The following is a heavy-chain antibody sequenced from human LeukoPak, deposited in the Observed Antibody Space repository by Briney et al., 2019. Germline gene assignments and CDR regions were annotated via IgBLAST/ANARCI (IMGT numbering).Heavy chain of an antibody. V-gene: IGHV1-24*01. CDR3: ATILNYYDSSGYFY. CDR2: FDPEDGET. J-gene: IGHJ4*02. CDR1: GYTLTELS. D-gene: IGHD3-22*01. Sequence: ASVKVSCKVSGYTLTELSMHWVRQAPGKGLEWMGGFDPEDGETIYVQKFQGRVTMTEDTSTDTAYMELSSLRSEDTAVYYCATILNYYDSSGYFYWGQGTLVTVSS.